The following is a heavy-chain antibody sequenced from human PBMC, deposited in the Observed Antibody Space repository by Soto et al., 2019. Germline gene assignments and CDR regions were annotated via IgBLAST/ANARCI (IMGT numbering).Heavy chain of an antibody. V-gene: IGHV4-59*01. J-gene: IGHJ6*03. CDR3: AREERLWFGDTDYYYYMDV. CDR2: IYYSGST. Sequence: QVQLQESGPGLVKPSETLSLTCTVSGGSISSYYWSWIRQPPGKGLERNGYIYYSGSTNYNPSLKSRVTISVDTSQNQFSLKLSSVTAADTAVYYCAREERLWFGDTDYYYYMDVWGKGTTVTVSS. CDR1: GGSISSYY. D-gene: IGHD3-10*01.